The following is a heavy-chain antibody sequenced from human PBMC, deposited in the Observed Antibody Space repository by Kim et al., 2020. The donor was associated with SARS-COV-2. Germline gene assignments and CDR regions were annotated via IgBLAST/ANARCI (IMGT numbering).Heavy chain of an antibody. CDR2: IKQDGSEK. V-gene: IGHV3-7*01. J-gene: IGHJ5*02. Sequence: GGSLRLSCAASGFTFSGYWMTWVRQAPGKGLEWVANIKQDGSEKHYVDSVKGRFTISRDNAKNSLYLQMNSLRTEDTAVYYCSSRPAWGQGTLVTGSS. CDR1: GFTFSGYW. CDR3: SSRPA.